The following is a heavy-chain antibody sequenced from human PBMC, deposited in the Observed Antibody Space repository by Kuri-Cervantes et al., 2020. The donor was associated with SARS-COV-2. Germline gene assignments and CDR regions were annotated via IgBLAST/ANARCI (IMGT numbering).Heavy chain of an antibody. V-gene: IGHV3-30*18. D-gene: IGHD6-19*01. J-gene: IGHJ4*02. Sequence: GESLKISCEASGFMFSRYGMHWVRQAPGKGLEWVAAIGHDVSRTHYSDSLKGRFTISRDNSQNTVYLQMSTLRDDDTAVYYCAKEGSSGWYGGDWGQGALVTVSS. CDR2: IGHDVSRT. CDR3: AKEGSSGWYGGD. CDR1: GFMFSRYG.